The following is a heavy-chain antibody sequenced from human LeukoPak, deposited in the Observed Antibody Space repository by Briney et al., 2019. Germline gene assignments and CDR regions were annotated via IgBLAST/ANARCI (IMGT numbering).Heavy chain of an antibody. V-gene: IGHV1-69*01. J-gene: IGHJ6*03. CDR2: IIPIFGTA. Sequence: SVKVSCKASGGTFSSYAISWVRQAPGQGLEWMGGIIPIFGTANYAQKFQGRVTITADESTSTAYMELSSLRSEDTAVYYCARDVGAIFGVVIDRYYYYYMDVWGKGTTVTVSS. CDR3: ARDVGAIFGVVIDRYYYYYMDV. CDR1: GGTFSSYA. D-gene: IGHD3-3*01.